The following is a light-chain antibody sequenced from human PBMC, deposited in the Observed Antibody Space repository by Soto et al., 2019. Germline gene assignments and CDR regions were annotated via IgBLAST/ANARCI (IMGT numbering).Light chain of an antibody. V-gene: IGKV3-15*01. CDR3: QQYNNWPPVT. CDR1: QSVKNY. CDR2: GAS. Sequence: EIVMTQSPATLSVSPGERVTLSCRASQSVKNYLAWYQQKAGQAPRLLIYGASTRASGVPARFSGSGSGTDFTLTISSLQSEDFAVYYCQQYNNWPPVTFGQGTKLEIK. J-gene: IGKJ2*01.